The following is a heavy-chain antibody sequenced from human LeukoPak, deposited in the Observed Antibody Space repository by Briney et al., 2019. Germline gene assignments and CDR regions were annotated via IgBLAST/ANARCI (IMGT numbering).Heavy chain of an antibody. Sequence: GGSLRLSCAASGFTFSIDPMTWVRQAPGKGLEWVSSISGDGRSTYRADSVKGRFAISRDNSKNTLYLQMNGLRADDTAVYYCAKGGVPMATSLIHHWGQGTLVIVSS. V-gene: IGHV3-23*01. J-gene: IGHJ1*01. D-gene: IGHD5-12*01. CDR2: ISGDGRST. CDR3: AKGGVPMATSLIHH. CDR1: GFTFSIDP.